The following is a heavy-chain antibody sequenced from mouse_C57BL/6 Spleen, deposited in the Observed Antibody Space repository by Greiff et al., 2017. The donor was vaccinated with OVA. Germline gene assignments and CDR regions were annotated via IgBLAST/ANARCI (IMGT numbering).Heavy chain of an antibody. CDR1: GFTFSDYG. CDR2: ISSGSSTI. D-gene: IGHD1-1*01. J-gene: IGHJ2*01. Sequence: EVQWVESGGGLVKPGGSLKLSCAASGFTFSDYGMHWVRQAPEKGLEWVAYISSGSSTIYYADTVKGRFTISRDNAKNTLFLQMTSLRSEDTAMYYGARVIYYYGSSYHYFDYWGQGTTLTVSS. V-gene: IGHV5-17*01. CDR3: ARVIYYYGSSYHYFDY.